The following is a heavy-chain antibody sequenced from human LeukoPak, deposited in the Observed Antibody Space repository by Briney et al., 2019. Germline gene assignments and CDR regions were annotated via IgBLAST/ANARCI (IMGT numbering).Heavy chain of an antibody. Sequence: SVKVSCKASGGTFSSYAISWVRQSPGQGLEWMGGIIPIFGTANYAQKFQGRVTITADESTSTAYMELSSLRSEDTAVYYCARATGTTVKDAFDIWGQGTMVTVSS. V-gene: IGHV1-69*13. J-gene: IGHJ3*02. CDR3: ARATGTTVKDAFDI. CDR2: IIPIFGTA. CDR1: GGTFSSYA. D-gene: IGHD1-1*01.